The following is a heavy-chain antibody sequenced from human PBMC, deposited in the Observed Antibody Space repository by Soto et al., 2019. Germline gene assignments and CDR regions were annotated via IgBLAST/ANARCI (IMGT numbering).Heavy chain of an antibody. CDR2: IYYSGST. J-gene: IGHJ5*02. Sequence: SETLSLTCTVSGGSISSSSYYWGWIRQPPGKGLEWIGSIYYSGSTYYNPSLKSRVTISVDTSKNQFSLKLSSVTAADTAVYYCARHQILVVVGLRRRLYWFGTWGQGTLVSVSS. D-gene: IGHD2-15*01. CDR3: ARHQILVVVGLRRRLYWFGT. V-gene: IGHV4-39*01. CDR1: GGSISSSSYY.